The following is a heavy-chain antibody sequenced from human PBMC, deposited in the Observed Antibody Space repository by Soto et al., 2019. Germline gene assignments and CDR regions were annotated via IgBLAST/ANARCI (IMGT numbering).Heavy chain of an antibody. Sequence: PSETLSLTCAASGDSVSNDNYYWSWIRQPPGKGLEWIGYIYYSGTTNYNSYLKSRLSLSVDMSKNQFSLKLASVTAADTAVYFCARSQRGRTAFTFDYWGQGALVTVSS. CDR2: IYYSGTT. CDR1: GDSVSNDNYY. D-gene: IGHD3-16*01. V-gene: IGHV4-61*01. J-gene: IGHJ4*02. CDR3: ARSQRGRTAFTFDY.